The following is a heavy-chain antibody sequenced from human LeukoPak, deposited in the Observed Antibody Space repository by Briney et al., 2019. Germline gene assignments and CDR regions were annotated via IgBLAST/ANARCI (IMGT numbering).Heavy chain of an antibody. J-gene: IGHJ6*02. Sequence: GGSLRLSCAASGFTVSSNYMSWVRQAPGKGLEWVSVIYSGGSTYYADSVKGRFTISRDNSKNTLYLQMNNLRAEDTAVYYCARDSLTTVTTQGYYYYGMDVWGQGTTVTVSS. CDR1: GFTVSSNY. CDR2: IYSGGST. V-gene: IGHV3-53*01. D-gene: IGHD4-17*01. CDR3: ARDSLTTVTTQGYYYYGMDV.